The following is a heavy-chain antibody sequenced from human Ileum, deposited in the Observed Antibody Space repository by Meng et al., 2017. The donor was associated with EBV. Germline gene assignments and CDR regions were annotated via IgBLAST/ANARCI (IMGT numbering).Heavy chain of an antibody. CDR1: GGSVSSSSYY. D-gene: IGHD2-8*02. J-gene: IGHJ4*02. CDR2: VYYTGST. V-gene: IGHV4-39*01. Sequence: QLQLQESGPGLVKPSEXLSLTRTVSGGSVSSSSYYWGWIRLPPGKGLEWIGSVYYTGSTYYSSSLKSRVTISVDTSKNQFSLKLTSVTAADTAVYYCARGFVLASTSHNYDYWGQGTLVTVSS. CDR3: ARGFVLASTSHNYDY.